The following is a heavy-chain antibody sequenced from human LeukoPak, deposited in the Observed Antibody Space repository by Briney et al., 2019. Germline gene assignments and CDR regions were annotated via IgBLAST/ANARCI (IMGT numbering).Heavy chain of an antibody. V-gene: IGHV3-23*01. CDR2: IRGSGTNA. Sequence: GGSLRLSCAASGFTFSYYAMTWVRQAPGKGLEWVSAIRGSGTNAYYADSVQGRFTISRDNSKNTLYLQMNSLRAEDTAVYYCAKTNTGSSSQSDAFDIWGQGTMVTVSS. CDR1: GFTFSYYA. CDR3: AKTNTGSSSQSDAFDI. D-gene: IGHD6-6*01. J-gene: IGHJ3*02.